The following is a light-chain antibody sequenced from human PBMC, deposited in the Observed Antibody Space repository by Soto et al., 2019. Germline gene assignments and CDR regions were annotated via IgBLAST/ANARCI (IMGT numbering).Light chain of an antibody. Sequence: QSVLTQPASVSGSPGQSITISCTATTSDVAIYNLVSWYQQHPGKAPNLMIYEATKRPPGVSNRFFGSKSGNTTSLTISGLQIEDEGDYYCSSYAGSNTVIFGGGTKLTVL. CDR1: TSDVAIYNL. J-gene: IGLJ2*01. V-gene: IGLV2-23*01. CDR3: SSYAGSNTVI. CDR2: EAT.